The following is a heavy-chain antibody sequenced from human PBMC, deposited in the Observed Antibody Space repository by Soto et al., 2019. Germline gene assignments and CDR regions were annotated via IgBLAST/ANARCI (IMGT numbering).Heavy chain of an antibody. CDR1: GYTFTGYY. CDR2: INPKSGGT. CDR3: ARDRELYSSGWYGWWYFDL. J-gene: IGHJ2*01. D-gene: IGHD6-19*01. V-gene: IGHV1-2*02. Sequence: QVQLVQSGAEVKKPGASVKVSCKASGYTFTGYYMHWGRQAPGQGLEWMGWINPKSGGTNYAQKFQGRVTMTRDTSIITVYMELSRLRSDDTAVSYCARDRELYSSGWYGWWYFDLWGRGTLVTVSS.